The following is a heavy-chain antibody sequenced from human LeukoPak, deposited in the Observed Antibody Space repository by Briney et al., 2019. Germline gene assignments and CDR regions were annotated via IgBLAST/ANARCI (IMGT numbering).Heavy chain of an antibody. Sequence: PGGSLRLSCAASGFTFSSYAMSGVRQAPGKGLEWVSAISGSGGSTYYADSVKGRFTISRDNSKNTLYLQMNSLRAEDTAVYYCAKDGGGYSSSWYSLGPFDYWGQGTLVTVSS. CDR1: GFTFSSYA. J-gene: IGHJ4*02. D-gene: IGHD6-13*01. CDR2: ISGSGGST. V-gene: IGHV3-23*01. CDR3: AKDGGGYSSSWYSLGPFDY.